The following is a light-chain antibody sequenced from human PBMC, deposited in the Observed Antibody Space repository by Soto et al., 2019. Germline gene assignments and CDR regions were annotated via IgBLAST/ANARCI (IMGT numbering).Light chain of an antibody. Sequence: QSALTQPASVSGSPGQSSTISCTGTSSDVGGYNYVSWYQQHPGKAPKLMIYDVSNRPSGVSNRFSGSKSGNTASLTISGLQAEDEAAYYCSSYTSSSTVVFGGGTKLTVL. CDR3: SSYTSSSTVV. CDR1: SSDVGGYNY. J-gene: IGLJ2*01. CDR2: DVS. V-gene: IGLV2-14*01.